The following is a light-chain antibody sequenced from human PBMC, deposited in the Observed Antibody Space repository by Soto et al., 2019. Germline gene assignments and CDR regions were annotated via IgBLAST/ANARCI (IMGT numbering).Light chain of an antibody. J-gene: IGKJ5*01. Sequence: EIVLTQSPATLSVSPGGRATLSCRASQSISDTLAWYQQKPGQAPRLLIYSASRGATGFPARFSGSGSGTDFTLTISRLEPEDFAVYYCQEYDGSPITFGLGTRLEIK. CDR1: QSISDT. CDR2: SAS. CDR3: QEYDGSPIT. V-gene: IGKV3-20*01.